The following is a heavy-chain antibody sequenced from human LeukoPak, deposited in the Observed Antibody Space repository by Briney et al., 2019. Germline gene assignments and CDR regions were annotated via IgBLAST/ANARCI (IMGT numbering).Heavy chain of an antibody. V-gene: IGHV4-59*01. CDR1: GDSLNSYY. Sequence: SETLSLTCSVSGDSLNSYYWSWIRQPPGEGLQWIGYIFYSGSSNYNASLRSRVAISVDTSKNQFSLKLTSVTAADTAVYYCAGRAARFFDYWGQGILVTVSS. J-gene: IGHJ4*02. D-gene: IGHD6-25*01. CDR2: IFYSGSS. CDR3: AGRAARFFDY.